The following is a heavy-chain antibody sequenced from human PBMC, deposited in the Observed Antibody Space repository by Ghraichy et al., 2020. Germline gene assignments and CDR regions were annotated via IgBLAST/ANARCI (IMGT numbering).Heavy chain of an antibody. V-gene: IGHV3-7*01. D-gene: IGHD1-1*01. Sequence: GGSLRLSCAASGFNFSNYWLTWVLQAPWKGLEWVANIKQDGNEKYCVDSVKGRFTISRDNAKNSLYLQMNSLRAEDTAVYYCARPRQPYYYYAMDVWGQGTTVTVS. CDR2: IKQDGNEK. J-gene: IGHJ6*02. CDR3: ARPRQPYYYYAMDV. CDR1: GFNFSNYW.